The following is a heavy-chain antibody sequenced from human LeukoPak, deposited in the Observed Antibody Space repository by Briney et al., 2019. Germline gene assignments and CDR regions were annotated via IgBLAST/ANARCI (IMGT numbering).Heavy chain of an antibody. V-gene: IGHV4-59*12. D-gene: IGHD2-2*01. CDR2: IYYSGST. Sequence: PSETLSLTCTVSGASISSYYWSWIRQPPGKGLEWIGYIYYSGSTNYNPSLKSRVTIPVDTSKNQFSLKLSSVTAADTAVYYCARGQLKRNNWFDPWGQGTLVTVSS. CDR1: GASISSYY. CDR3: ARGQLKRNNWFDP. J-gene: IGHJ5*02.